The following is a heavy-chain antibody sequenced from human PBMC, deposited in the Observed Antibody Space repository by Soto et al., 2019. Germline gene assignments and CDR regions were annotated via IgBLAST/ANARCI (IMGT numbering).Heavy chain of an antibody. CDR2: IYYSGST. D-gene: IGHD6-13*01. CDR1: GGSISSYY. V-gene: IGHV4-59*01. Sequence: SETLSLTCTVSGGSISSYYWSWIRQPPGKGLEWIGYIYYSGSTNYNPSLKSRVTISVDTSKNLFSLKLSSVTAADTAVYYCARDSSSWYFNWFDPWGQGTLVTVSS. CDR3: ARDSSSWYFNWFDP. J-gene: IGHJ5*02.